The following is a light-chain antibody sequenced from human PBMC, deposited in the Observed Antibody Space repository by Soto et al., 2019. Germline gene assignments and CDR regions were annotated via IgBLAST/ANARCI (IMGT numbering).Light chain of an antibody. Sequence: EIVMTQSPATLSVSPGERVTLSCRASQSVINNLAWYQQKPGQAPRLLIYGASTRATGIPARFSGSGSGTEFTLTISSLQSEDFAVYYCQQYNKWPPYTFGQGTKLEIK. CDR1: QSVINN. CDR3: QQYNKWPPYT. J-gene: IGKJ2*01. V-gene: IGKV3-15*01. CDR2: GAS.